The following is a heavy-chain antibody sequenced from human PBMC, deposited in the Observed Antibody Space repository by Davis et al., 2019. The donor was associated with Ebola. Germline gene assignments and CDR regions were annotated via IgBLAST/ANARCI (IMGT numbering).Heavy chain of an antibody. CDR3: ATWWDLRH. J-gene: IGHJ4*02. CDR2: ISWDGEGA. Sequence: GGSLRLSCSVSRFKFDDYTMHWVRQAPGKGLEWVSLISWDGEGALHADSVKGRFTISRDNSKNILYLQMNSLRVEDTAIYYCATWWDLRHWGQGTLVSVSS. V-gene: IGHV3-43*01. CDR1: RFKFDDYT. D-gene: IGHD1-26*01.